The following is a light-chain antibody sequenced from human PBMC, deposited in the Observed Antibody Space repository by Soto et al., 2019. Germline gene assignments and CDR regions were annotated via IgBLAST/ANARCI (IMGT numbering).Light chain of an antibody. J-gene: IGLJ2*01. Sequence: QSALTQPASVSGSPGQSITISCTGTSSDVGGYNYISWYQQHPGKAPKLIIYEASNRPSGVSYRFSGSKSGNTASLTISGLQAEDEADYYCSSYITSSTVGVVFGVGTKLTVL. CDR3: SSYITSSTVGVV. V-gene: IGLV2-14*01. CDR1: SSDVGGYNY. CDR2: EAS.